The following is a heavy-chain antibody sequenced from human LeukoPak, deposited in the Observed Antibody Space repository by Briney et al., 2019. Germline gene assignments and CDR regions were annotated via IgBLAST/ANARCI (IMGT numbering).Heavy chain of an antibody. Sequence: ASVKVSCKASGGTFSSYAISWVRQAPGQGLEWMGGIIPIFGTANYAQKFQGRVTITADESTSTAYMELSSLRSEDTAVYYCATSAEWFGELFYWGQGTLVTVSS. D-gene: IGHD3-10*01. V-gene: IGHV1-69*13. CDR2: IIPIFGTA. J-gene: IGHJ4*02. CDR1: GGTFSSYA. CDR3: ATSAEWFGELFY.